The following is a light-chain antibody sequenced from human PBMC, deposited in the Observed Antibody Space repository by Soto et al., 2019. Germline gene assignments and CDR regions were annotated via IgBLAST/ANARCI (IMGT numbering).Light chain of an antibody. V-gene: IGKV1-5*03. Sequence: DIPMTQSPSTLSASVGDRVTITCRASQSISTWLAWYQQKPGKAPKLLIYKASSLESGVPSRFSGSGSGTEFTLTISSLQPDDFATYYCQQYHSEYTFGQGTKLEIK. CDR3: QQYHSEYT. J-gene: IGKJ2*01. CDR2: KAS. CDR1: QSISTW.